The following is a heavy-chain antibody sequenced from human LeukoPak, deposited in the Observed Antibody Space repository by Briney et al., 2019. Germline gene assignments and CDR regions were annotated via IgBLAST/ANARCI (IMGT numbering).Heavy chain of an antibody. CDR2: IIPIFGTA. V-gene: IGHV1-69*13. CDR1: GGTFSSYA. J-gene: IGHJ4*02. CDR3: ARVVSGYYYGLFDY. D-gene: IGHD3-22*01. Sequence: SVKVSCKASGGTFSSYAISWVRQPPGQGLDGMGGIIPIFGTANYAQKFQGRVTITADESTSTAYMELSSLRSEDTAVYYCARVVSGYYYGLFDYWGQGTLVTVSS.